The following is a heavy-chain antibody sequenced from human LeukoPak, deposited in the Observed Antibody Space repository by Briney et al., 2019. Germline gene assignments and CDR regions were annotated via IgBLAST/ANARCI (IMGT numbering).Heavy chain of an antibody. CDR1: GFAFSSYA. Sequence: SGGSLRLSCVASGFAFSSYALHWVRQAPGKGLQYVSGIGNGGSIDYANSVKGRFTISRGNSKNTLYLQMGSLRPQDMAVYYCARDFRYGSGFDFWGHGTLVTVSS. J-gene: IGHJ4*01. V-gene: IGHV3-64*01. CDR3: ARDFRYGSGFDF. D-gene: IGHD5-18*01. CDR2: IGNGGSI.